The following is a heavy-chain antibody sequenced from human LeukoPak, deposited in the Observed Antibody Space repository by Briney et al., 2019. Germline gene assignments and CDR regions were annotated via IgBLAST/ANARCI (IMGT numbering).Heavy chain of an antibody. Sequence: ASVKVSCKASGYTFTNYGISWVRQAPGQGLEWMGWISAHNGNTNYAQKLQCRVTMTTDTSTSTAYMELRSLRSDDTAVYYCARAALPFLEWLLSDKGAFDLWGQGTMITVSS. D-gene: IGHD3-3*01. CDR1: GYTFTNYG. J-gene: IGHJ3*01. V-gene: IGHV1-18*01. CDR2: ISAHNGNT. CDR3: ARAALPFLEWLLSDKGAFDL.